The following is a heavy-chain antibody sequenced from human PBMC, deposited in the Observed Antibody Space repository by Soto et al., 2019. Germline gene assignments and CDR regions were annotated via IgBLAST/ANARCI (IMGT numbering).Heavy chain of an antibody. Sequence: SXTLSLTCAVYGGSFSGYYWSWIRQPPGKGLEWIGEINHSGSTNYNPSLKSRVTISVDTSKNQFSLKLSSVTAADTAVYYCARELGYGMDVWGQGTTVTVS. D-gene: IGHD1-7*01. V-gene: IGHV4-34*01. CDR2: INHSGST. CDR3: ARELGYGMDV. CDR1: GGSFSGYY. J-gene: IGHJ6*02.